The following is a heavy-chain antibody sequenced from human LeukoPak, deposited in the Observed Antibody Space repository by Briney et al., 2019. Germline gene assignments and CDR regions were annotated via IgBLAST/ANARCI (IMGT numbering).Heavy chain of an antibody. J-gene: IGHJ4*02. CDR3: ARAPITSPFYFDY. CDR2: INWSGGST. D-gene: IGHD2-2*01. Sequence: GGSLRLSCTASGFAFDEHGMSWVRQVPGKGLQWVSGINWSGGSTGYADPLRGRFTISRDNAKNSLYLQMDSLRAEDTALYYCARAPITSPFYFDYWGQGTLVTVSS. CDR1: GFAFDEHG. V-gene: IGHV3-20*04.